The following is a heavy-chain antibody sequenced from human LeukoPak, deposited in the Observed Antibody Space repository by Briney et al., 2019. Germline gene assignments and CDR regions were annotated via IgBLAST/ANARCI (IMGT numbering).Heavy chain of an antibody. CDR2: ISYDGSNN. V-gene: IGHV3-30-3*01. D-gene: IGHD6-19*01. CDR1: GFTFSSSA. CDR3: ARGYSSGWYGRRGYFDY. J-gene: IGHJ4*02. Sequence: GGSLRLSCAASGFTFSSSAMHWVRQAPGKGLESVPVISYDGSNNYYAGWVKVLFTISRDNSKHTLYLQMDSLRAEDTAVYYCARGYSSGWYGRRGYFDYWGQGTLVTVSS.